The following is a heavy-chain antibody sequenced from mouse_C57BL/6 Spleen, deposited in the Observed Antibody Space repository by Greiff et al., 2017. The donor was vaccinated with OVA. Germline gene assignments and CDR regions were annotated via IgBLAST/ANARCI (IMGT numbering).Heavy chain of an antibody. CDR3: TQTGFDY. D-gene: IGHD4-1*01. Sequence: EVKVEESGGGLVQPGGSMKLSCVASGFTFSNYWMNWVRQSPEKGLEWVAQIRLKSDNYATHYAESVKGRFTISRDDSKSSVYLQMNNLRAGETGIYYCTQTGFDYWGQGTTLTVSS. CDR1: GFTFSNYW. J-gene: IGHJ2*01. V-gene: IGHV6-3*01. CDR2: IRLKSDNYAT.